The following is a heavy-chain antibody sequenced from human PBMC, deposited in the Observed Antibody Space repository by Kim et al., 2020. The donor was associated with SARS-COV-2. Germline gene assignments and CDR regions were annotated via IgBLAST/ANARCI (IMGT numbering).Heavy chain of an antibody. CDR3: ARGVDYYYYGMDV. V-gene: IGHV4-34*01. Sequence: PSLKSRVTISVGTSKNQFSLKLSSVTAADTAVYYCARGVDYYYYGMDVWGQGTTVTVSS. J-gene: IGHJ6*02. D-gene: IGHD2-15*01.